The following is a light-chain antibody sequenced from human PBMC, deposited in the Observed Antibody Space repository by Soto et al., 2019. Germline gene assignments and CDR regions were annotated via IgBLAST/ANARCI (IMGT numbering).Light chain of an antibody. CDR2: EVV. CDR3: TSYATGNTFP. Sequence: QSALTQPPSASGFLGQPLTISCIGTSRDVGGYNWVSWYQHHPGKVPKLLIYEVVKRPSGVPDRFSGSKSGNTASLTVSGLQAEDEADYYCTSYATGNTFPFGGGTKLTVL. J-gene: IGLJ2*01. CDR1: SRDVGGYNW. V-gene: IGLV2-8*01.